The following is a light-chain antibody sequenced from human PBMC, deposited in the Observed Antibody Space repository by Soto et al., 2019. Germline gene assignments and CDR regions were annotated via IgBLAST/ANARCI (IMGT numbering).Light chain of an antibody. Sequence: QSALSHPRSVCWSPGHSVTISCTGTSSDVGTYNYVSWYQQHPGKAPKLMIYDVYKRPSGVPDRFSGSKSGNTASLTISGLQTEDEADYYCCSYAGTYNWEFGAGTKVTVL. CDR1: SSDVGTYNY. V-gene: IGLV2-11*01. CDR2: DVY. CDR3: CSYAGTYNWE. J-gene: IGLJ1*01.